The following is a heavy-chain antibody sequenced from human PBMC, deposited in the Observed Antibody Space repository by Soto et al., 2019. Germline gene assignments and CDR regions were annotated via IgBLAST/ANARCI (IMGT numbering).Heavy chain of an antibody. CDR1: GFTFSSYG. Sequence: GGSLRLSCAASGFTFSSYGMHWVRQAPGKGLEWVAVIWYDGSNKYYADSVKGRFTISRDNSKNTLYLQMNSLRAEDTAVYYCARQPTMIGDNYFDYWGQGTLVTVSS. V-gene: IGHV3-33*01. J-gene: IGHJ4*02. D-gene: IGHD3-22*01. CDR2: IWYDGSNK. CDR3: ARQPTMIGDNYFDY.